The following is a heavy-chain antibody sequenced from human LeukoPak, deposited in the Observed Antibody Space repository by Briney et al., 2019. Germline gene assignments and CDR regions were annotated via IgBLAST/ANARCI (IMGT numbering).Heavy chain of an antibody. D-gene: IGHD3-10*01. CDR2: IYPGDSDT. V-gene: IGHV5-51*01. J-gene: IGHJ6*03. CDR1: GYSFTSYW. Sequence: PGESLKISCKGSGYSFTSYWIGWVRQMPGKGLERMGIIYPGDSDTRYSPSFQGQVTISADKSISTAYLQWSSLKASDTAMYYCARQVTMVRGVIADAAYYYMDVWGKGTTVTVSS. CDR3: ARQVTMVRGVIADAAYYYMDV.